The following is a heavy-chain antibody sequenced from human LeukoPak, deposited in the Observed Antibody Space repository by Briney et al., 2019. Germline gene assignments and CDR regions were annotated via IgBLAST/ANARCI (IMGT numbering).Heavy chain of an antibody. J-gene: IGHJ5*02. CDR3: ARAPADTYSSSWYRSGFDP. CDR1: GYTLTELS. CDR2: FDPEGGET. V-gene: IGHV1-24*01. D-gene: IGHD6-13*01. Sequence: ASVKVSCKVSGYTLTELSMHWVRQAPGKGLEWMGGFDPEGGETIYAQKFQGRVTMTTDTSTSTAYMELRSLRSDDTAVYYCARAPADTYSSSWYRSGFDPWGQGTLVTVSS.